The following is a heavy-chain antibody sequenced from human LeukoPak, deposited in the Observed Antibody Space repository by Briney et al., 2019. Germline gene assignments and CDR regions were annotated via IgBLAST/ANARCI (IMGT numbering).Heavy chain of an antibody. CDR2: IYYSGST. J-gene: IGHJ5*02. V-gene: IGHV4-59*01. CDR1: GGSISPYY. CDR3: ARDLQSNWFDP. Sequence: SETLSLTCTVSGGSISPYYWSWIRQPPGKGLEWIGYIYYSGSTNYNPSLKSRVTISVDTSKNQFSLKLSSVTAADTTVYYCARDLQSNWFDPWGQGTLVTVSS.